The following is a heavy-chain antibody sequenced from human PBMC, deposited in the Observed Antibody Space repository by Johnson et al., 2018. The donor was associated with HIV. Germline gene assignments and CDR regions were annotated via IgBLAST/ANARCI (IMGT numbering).Heavy chain of an antibody. CDR2: ISSSGTSI. CDR1: GFTFSDYY. CDR3: VRDVHRYSGSYAPTFDV. Sequence: QMQLVESGGGLVKPGGSLRLSCAASGFTFSDYYMSWIRQAPGKGLEWVSYISSSGTSIYYADSVKGRFTISRDNAKKSLYLQMNSLRDEDTAVYHCVRDVHRYSGSYAPTFDVWGQGTMVTVSS. V-gene: IGHV3-11*04. D-gene: IGHD1-26*01. J-gene: IGHJ3*01.